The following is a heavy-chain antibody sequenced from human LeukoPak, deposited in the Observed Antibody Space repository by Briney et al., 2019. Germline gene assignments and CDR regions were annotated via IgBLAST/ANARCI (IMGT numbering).Heavy chain of an antibody. CDR3: ARGRHAFDI. Sequence: SETLSLTCAVYGGSFSGYYWSWIRQPPGKGLEWIGEINHSGSTNYNPSLKSRVTISVDTSKNQFSLKLSSVTAADTAVYYCARGRHAFDIWGQGTMVTVSS. V-gene: IGHV4-34*01. CDR2: INHSGST. J-gene: IGHJ3*02. CDR1: GGSFSGYY.